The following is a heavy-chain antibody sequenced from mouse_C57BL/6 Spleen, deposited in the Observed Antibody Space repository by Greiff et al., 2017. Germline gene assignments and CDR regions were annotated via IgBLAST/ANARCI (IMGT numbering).Heavy chain of an antibody. D-gene: IGHD2-2*01. J-gene: IGHJ4*01. V-gene: IGHV1-39*01. Sequence: VQLQQSGPELVKPGASVKISCKASGYSFTDYNMNWVKQSNGKSLEWIGVINPNYGTTSYNQKFKGKDTLTVDQSSSTAYMQLNSLTSEDSAVYYCARRDYGDDVGYAMDYWGQGTSVTVSS. CDR1: GYSFTDYN. CDR2: INPNYGTT. CDR3: ARRDYGDDVGYAMDY.